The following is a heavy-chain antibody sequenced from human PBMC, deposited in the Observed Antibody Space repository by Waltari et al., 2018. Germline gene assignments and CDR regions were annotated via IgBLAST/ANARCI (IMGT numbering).Heavy chain of an antibody. D-gene: IGHD6-13*01. CDR3: ARKIGYYYYYGMDL. V-gene: IGHV3-48*03. J-gene: IGHJ6*02. CDR2: IYAKGGTT. CDR1: GFSFSSYE. Sequence: DVQLVESGGGLVQPGGSLRLSCTASGFSFSSYEMNWVRQAPGKGLEWVSYIYAKGGTTYYADSVKGRFTISRDNAKDSLYLEMTSLRAEDTAIYYCARKIGYYYYYGMDLWGQGTTVTVSS.